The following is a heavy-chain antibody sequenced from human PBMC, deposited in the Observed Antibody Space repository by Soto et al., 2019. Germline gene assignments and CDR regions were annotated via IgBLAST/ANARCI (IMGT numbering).Heavy chain of an antibody. CDR2: INAGNGNT. CDR3: ARGPVGTRGYSGYDPSRNWFDP. J-gene: IGHJ5*02. CDR1: GYTFTSYA. D-gene: IGHD5-12*01. V-gene: IGHV1-3*01. Sequence: QVQLVQSGAEVKKPGASVKVSCKASGYTFTSYAMHWVRQAPGQRLEWMGWINAGNGNTKYSQKFQGRVTITRDTSASTAYMELGSLRSEDTAVYYCARGPVGTRGYSGYDPSRNWFDPWGQGTLVTVSS.